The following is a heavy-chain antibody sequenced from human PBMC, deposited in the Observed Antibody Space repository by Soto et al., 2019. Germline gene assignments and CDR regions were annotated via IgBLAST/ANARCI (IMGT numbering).Heavy chain of an antibody. Sequence: EVQLVECGGGLVQPGGSLRLSCTASGFTFSSYWMHWVRQAPGKGLVWVSRLNSDGSSTSYADSVKGRFTISRDDAKNTLYLQMNSLRAEDTAVYYCARGGFWNGYSEISHWGQGTLVTVSS. CDR1: GFTFSSYW. V-gene: IGHV3-74*01. CDR2: LNSDGSST. J-gene: IGHJ4*02. CDR3: ARGGFWNGYSEISH. D-gene: IGHD3-3*01.